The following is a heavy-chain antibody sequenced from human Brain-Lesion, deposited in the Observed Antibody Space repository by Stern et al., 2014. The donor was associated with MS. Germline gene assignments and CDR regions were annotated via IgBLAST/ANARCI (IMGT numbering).Heavy chain of an antibody. CDR1: GGSISSGGYY. V-gene: IGHV4-61*02. CDR2: IFNGGST. J-gene: IGHJ6*02. CDR3: ARGRVVPGFQYYATDV. D-gene: IGHD2-2*01. Sequence: QMQLVESGPGLVQPSQTLSLSCTVSGGSISSGGYYWSWIRQPAGKGLESIGRIFNGGSTSYTPPLKSRCTISIDTPKNHFSLRLNSMTAADTAVYYCARGRVVPGFQYYATDVWGQGATVIVSS.